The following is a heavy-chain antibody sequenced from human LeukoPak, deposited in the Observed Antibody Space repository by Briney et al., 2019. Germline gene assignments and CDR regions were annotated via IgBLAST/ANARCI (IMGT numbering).Heavy chain of an antibody. CDR1: GGSISSYY. V-gene: IGHV4-59*01. D-gene: IGHD3-9*01. CDR3: ARDYFRAGHWYFDL. J-gene: IGHJ2*01. Sequence: SETLSLSCTVSGGSISSYYWSWIRQPPGKGLEWTGYIYYSGSTNYKPSLKSRATISVDTSKNQFSLKLNSVTTADTAVYYCARDYFRAGHWYFDLWGRGTLVTVSS. CDR2: IYYSGST.